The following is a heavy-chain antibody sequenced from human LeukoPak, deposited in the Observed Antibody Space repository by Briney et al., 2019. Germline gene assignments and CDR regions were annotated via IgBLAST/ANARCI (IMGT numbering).Heavy chain of an antibody. D-gene: IGHD6-13*01. J-gene: IGHJ4*02. Sequence: PSETLSLTCTVSGGSISTYYWSWIRQPPGKGLEWIGYVHYSGSTNYNPSLKSRVTISVDTSNNQFSLKLTSVTAADTAVYYCAKATAGSIYYFDYWGQGPRSPSPQ. CDR1: GGSISTYY. CDR2: VHYSGST. V-gene: IGHV4-59*08. CDR3: AKATAGSIYYFDY.